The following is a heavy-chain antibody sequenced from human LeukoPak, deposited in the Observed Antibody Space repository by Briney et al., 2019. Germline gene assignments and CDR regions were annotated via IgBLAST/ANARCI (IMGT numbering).Heavy chain of an antibody. J-gene: IGHJ5*02. Sequence: ASLKVSSTASGYTFTIDGISWVRRAPGQGLEWMGWISAYNGNTNYAQKLQGRVTMTTDTSTSTAYVELRSLRSDDTAVYYCARDLVGCTVTTRRLGWFDPWGQGTLVTVSS. CDR3: ARDLVGCTVTTRRLGWFDP. V-gene: IGHV1-18*01. D-gene: IGHD4-17*01. CDR1: GYTFTIDG. CDR2: ISAYNGNT.